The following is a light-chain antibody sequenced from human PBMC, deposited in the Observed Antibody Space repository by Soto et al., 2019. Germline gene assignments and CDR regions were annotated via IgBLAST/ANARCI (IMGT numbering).Light chain of an antibody. CDR1: QSVSSY. Sequence: EIVLTQSPATLSLSPGARATLSCRASQSVSSYFAWYQQKPCQAPRLLIYDASNRATGIPARFSGSGSGTDFTLTITGLAPDDFSVYYCQQRGNWPVTFGQGTRVDIK. V-gene: IGKV3-11*01. CDR3: QQRGNWPVT. J-gene: IGKJ1*01. CDR2: DAS.